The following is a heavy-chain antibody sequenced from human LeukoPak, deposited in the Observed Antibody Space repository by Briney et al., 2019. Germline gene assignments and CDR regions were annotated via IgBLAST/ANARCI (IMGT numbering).Heavy chain of an antibody. V-gene: IGHV1-69*05. CDR2: IIPIFGTA. D-gene: IGHD1-26*01. CDR1: VGTFSSYA. J-gene: IGHJ4*02. CDR3: AREQVGATAGVDY. Sequence: GASVKVSCKASVGTFSSYAISWVRQAPGQGLEWMGGIIPIFGTANYAQKFQGRVTITTDESTSTDYMELSSLRSEDTAVYYCAREQVGATAGVDYWGQGTLVTVSS.